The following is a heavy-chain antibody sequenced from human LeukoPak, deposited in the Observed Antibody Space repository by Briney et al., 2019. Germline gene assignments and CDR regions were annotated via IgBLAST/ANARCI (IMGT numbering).Heavy chain of an antibody. CDR1: GYTLTELS. CDR3: ARDNSVGDIAWWFDP. J-gene: IGHJ5*02. CDR2: FDPEKGET. Sequence: ASVKVSCKVSGYTLTELSMHWVRQAPGKGFEWMGRFDPEKGETIYAQKFQGRVTLTRDMSTNTDYMELRSLKSEDTAVYYCARDNSVGDIAWWFDPWGQGTLVTVSS. D-gene: IGHD3-10*01. V-gene: IGHV1-24*01.